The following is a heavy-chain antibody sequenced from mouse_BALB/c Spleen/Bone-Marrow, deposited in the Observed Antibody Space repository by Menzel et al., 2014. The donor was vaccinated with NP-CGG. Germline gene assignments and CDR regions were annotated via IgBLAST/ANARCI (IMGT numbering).Heavy chain of an antibody. V-gene: IGHV1S81*02. CDR3: TRSNYGYWYFDG. Sequence: VQLQESGAELVKPGASVKLSCKASGYTFSSYYMYWVKQRPGQGLEWIGEINPSNGGTKFNEKFKSKATLTVDKSSSTAYMQLSSLTSEDSAVYYCTRSNYGYWYFDGWGAGTTVTVSS. CDR2: INPSNGGT. J-gene: IGHJ1*01. CDR1: GYTFSSYY. D-gene: IGHD1-1*01.